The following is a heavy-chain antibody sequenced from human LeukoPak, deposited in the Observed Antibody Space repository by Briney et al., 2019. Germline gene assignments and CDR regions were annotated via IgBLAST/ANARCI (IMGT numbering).Heavy chain of an antibody. CDR1: GGSISSSDNY. Sequence: KPSETLSLTCTVSGGSISSSDNYWGWIRQPPGKGLEWIGGIYYSGSTYYNPSLKSRVTISVDTSKNQFSLKLTSVTAADTAVYYCARRRSYDSSGYYSGLNDYWGQGTLVTVSS. V-gene: IGHV4-39*07. CDR3: ARRRSYDSSGYYSGLNDY. J-gene: IGHJ4*02. CDR2: IYYSGST. D-gene: IGHD3-22*01.